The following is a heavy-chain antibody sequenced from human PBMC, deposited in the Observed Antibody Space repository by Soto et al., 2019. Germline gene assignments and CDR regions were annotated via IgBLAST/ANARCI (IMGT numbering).Heavy chain of an antibody. V-gene: IGHV1-24*01. D-gene: IGHD6-6*01. Sequence: ASVKVSCKVSGYTLTELSMRWVRQAPGKGLEWMGGFDPEDGETIYAQKFQGRVTMTEDTSTDTAYMELSSLRSEDTAVYYCATDYSSSEWFDPWGQGTLVTVSS. CDR3: ATDYSSSEWFDP. CDR2: FDPEDGET. CDR1: GYTLTELS. J-gene: IGHJ5*02.